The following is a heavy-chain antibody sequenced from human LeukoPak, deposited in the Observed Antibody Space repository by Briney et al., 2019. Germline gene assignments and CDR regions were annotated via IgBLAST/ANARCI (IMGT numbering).Heavy chain of an antibody. V-gene: IGHV5-51*01. Sequence: GESLKISCKGSGYTFTSYWIGWVRQMPGKGLEWMAIIYPGDSDTRYSPSFQGQVTISADKSISTAYLQWSSLKASDTAMSYCATYRYYIEGYNWFDPWGQGTLVTVSS. CDR3: ATYRYYIEGYNWFDP. CDR2: IYPGDSDT. J-gene: IGHJ5*02. D-gene: IGHD3-10*01. CDR1: GYTFTSYW.